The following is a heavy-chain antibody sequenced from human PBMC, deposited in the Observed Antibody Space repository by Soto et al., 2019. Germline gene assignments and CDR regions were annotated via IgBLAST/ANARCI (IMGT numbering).Heavy chain of an antibody. J-gene: IGHJ5*02. D-gene: IGHD5-12*01. CDR1: GFTFSSYS. CDR2: ISSSSSYI. V-gene: IGHV3-21*01. Sequence: PGGSMILSCAASGFTFSSYSMNWVRQAPGKGLEWVSSISSSSSYIYYADSVKGRFTISRDNAKNSLYLQMNSLRAGDTAVYYCARGYGPAPVTWSKGTRVTVCS. CDR3: ARGYGPAPVT.